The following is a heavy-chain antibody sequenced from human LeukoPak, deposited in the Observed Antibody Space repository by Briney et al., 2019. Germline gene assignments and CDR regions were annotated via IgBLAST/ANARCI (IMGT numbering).Heavy chain of an antibody. CDR2: LYSGGTT. CDR3: ARGYGSSWFDD. J-gene: IGHJ4*02. D-gene: IGHD6-13*01. Sequence: GGSLRLSCAASGFAVSSNYMSWVRQAPGKGLEWVSILYSGGTTYNADSVKGRFTTSRHNSKNTLYLQMNSLRAEDTAIYYCARGYGSSWFDDWGQGTLVTVSS. CDR1: GFAVSSNY. V-gene: IGHV3-53*04.